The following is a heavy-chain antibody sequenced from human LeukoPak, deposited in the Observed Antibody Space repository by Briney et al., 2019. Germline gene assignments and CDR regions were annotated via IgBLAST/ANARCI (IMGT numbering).Heavy chain of an antibody. CDR2: MNPNSGNT. V-gene: IGHV1-8*01. D-gene: IGHD3-10*01. J-gene: IGHJ5*02. CDR1: GYTFTSYD. CDR3: ARGPRARGWFDP. Sequence: ASVKVSGKASGYTFTSYDINWVRQATGQGLEWMGWMNPNSGNTGYAQKFQGRVTMTRNTSISTAYMELSSLRSEDTAVYYCARGPRARGWFDPWGQGTLVTVSS.